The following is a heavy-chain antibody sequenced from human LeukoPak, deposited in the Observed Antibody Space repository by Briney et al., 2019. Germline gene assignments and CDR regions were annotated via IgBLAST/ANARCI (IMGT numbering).Heavy chain of an antibody. CDR1: GFTFSSYA. Sequence: AGGSLRLSCAASGFTFSSYAMSWVRQAPGKGLEWVSAISGSGGSTYYSDSVKGRFTISRDNSKNTLFLQMNSLRVEDAAMYYCAKTHGYFDQWGQGTLVAVSS. J-gene: IGHJ4*02. D-gene: IGHD3-22*01. V-gene: IGHV3-23*01. CDR3: AKTHGYFDQ. CDR2: ISGSGGST.